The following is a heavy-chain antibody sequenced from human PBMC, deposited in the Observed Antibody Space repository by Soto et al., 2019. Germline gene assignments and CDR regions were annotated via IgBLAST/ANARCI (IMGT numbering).Heavy chain of an antibody. CDR3: AREGIAAAGSNWFDP. D-gene: IGHD6-13*01. CDR1: GFTFSSYG. CDR2: IWYDGSNK. J-gene: IGHJ5*02. Sequence: GGSRRLSCAASGFTFSSYGMHWVRQAPGKGLEWVAVIWYDGSNKYYADSVKGRFTISRDNSKNTLYLQMNSLRAEDTAVYYCAREGIAAAGSNWFDPWGQGTMVTVPQ. V-gene: IGHV3-33*01.